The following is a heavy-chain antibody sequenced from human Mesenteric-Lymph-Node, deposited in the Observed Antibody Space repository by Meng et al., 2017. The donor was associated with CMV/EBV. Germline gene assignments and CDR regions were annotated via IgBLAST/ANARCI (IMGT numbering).Heavy chain of an antibody. CDR2: IKQDGSEK. Sequence: GESLKISCAVSGFSFRSFEMNWVRQAPGKGLEWVANIKQDGSEKYYVDSVKGRFTISRDNAKNSLYLQMNSLRAEDTAVYYCARDPYYYDSSGYQRTYYFDYWGQGTLVTVSS. CDR3: ARDPYYYDSSGYQRTYYFDY. D-gene: IGHD3-22*01. V-gene: IGHV3-7*01. CDR1: GFSFRSFE. J-gene: IGHJ4*02.